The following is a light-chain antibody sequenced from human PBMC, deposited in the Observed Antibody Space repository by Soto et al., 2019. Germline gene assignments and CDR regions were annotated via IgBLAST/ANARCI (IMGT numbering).Light chain of an antibody. CDR3: CSHTSYNTRV. J-gene: IGLJ1*01. V-gene: IGLV2-14*01. CDR1: RGDVGGYNY. CDR2: EVS. Sequence: QSVLTQPSSLSGSPGQSFPISPPGTRGDVGGYNYVSWYQQHPGKAPKLIIHEVSDRPSGISDRFSGSKSGNTASLTISGLQADDEADYYCCSHTSYNTRVFGTGTKVTDL.